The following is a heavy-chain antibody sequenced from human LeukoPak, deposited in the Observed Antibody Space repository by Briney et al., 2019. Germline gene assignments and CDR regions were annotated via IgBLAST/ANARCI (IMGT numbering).Heavy chain of an antibody. Sequence: PSETLSLTCAVSGYSISSAFYWGWIRQSPGKGLEWIGTIHYSGSTSYNPSLKSRVTISVDTSKNQFSLKLRSVTAADTAVYYCARGFRGDDFDYWGQGTLVSVSS. CDR1: GYSISSAFY. CDR3: ARGFRGDDFDY. D-gene: IGHD7-27*01. V-gene: IGHV4-38-2*01. J-gene: IGHJ4*02. CDR2: IHYSGST.